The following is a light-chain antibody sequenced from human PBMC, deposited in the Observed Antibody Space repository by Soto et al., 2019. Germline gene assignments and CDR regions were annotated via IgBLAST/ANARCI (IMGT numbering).Light chain of an antibody. CDR3: SSYTSSSTHVV. CDR2: EVT. CDR1: SGDIGSYTY. Sequence: QSVLTQPASVSGSPGQSITISCTGTSGDIGSYTYVSWYQQYPGKAPKLLISEVTNRPSGVSNRFSGSKSGNTASLTISGLQAEDEADYYCSSYTSSSTHVVFGGGTKVTVL. V-gene: IGLV2-14*01. J-gene: IGLJ2*01.